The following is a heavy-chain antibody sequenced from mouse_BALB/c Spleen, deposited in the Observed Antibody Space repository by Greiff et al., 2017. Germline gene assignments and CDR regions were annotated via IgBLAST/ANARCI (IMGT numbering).Heavy chain of an antibody. J-gene: IGHJ1*01. CDR1: GYAFTNYL. V-gene: IGHV1-54*01. CDR3: ARNYRYDDWYFDV. Sequence: VKLQESGAELVRPGTSVKVSCKASGYAFTNYLIEWVKQRPGQGLEWIGVINPGSGGTNYNEKFKGKATLTADKSSSTAYMQLSSLTSDDSAVYFCARNYRYDDWYFDVWGAGTTVTVSS. D-gene: IGHD2-14*01. CDR2: INPGSGGT.